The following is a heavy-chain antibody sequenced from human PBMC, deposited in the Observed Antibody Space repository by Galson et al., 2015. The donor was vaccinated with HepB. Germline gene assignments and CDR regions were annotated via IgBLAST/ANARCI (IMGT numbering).Heavy chain of an antibody. D-gene: IGHD3-22*01. CDR2: INHSGGT. V-gene: IGHV4-34*01. Sequence: TLSLTCGVSGGSFSGYYWSWIRQPPGKGLEWIGEINHSGGTNYNPSLKSRVAISGDTSKSQFSLKLSSVTAADTAIYYCARGGDYSGYYYYFDYWGQGILVTVSS. CDR1: GGSFSGYY. CDR3: ARGGDYSGYYYYFDY. J-gene: IGHJ4*02.